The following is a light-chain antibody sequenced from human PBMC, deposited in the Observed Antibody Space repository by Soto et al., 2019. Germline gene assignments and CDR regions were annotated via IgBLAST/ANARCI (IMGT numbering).Light chain of an antibody. CDR2: ADS. Sequence: SYELTQPPSVSVAPGRTARITCGGHNIGSKSVHWYQQKPGQAPQLVMYADSDRPSGIPERLSGSNSGNTATLTVNRVEAGDEADYFCQVWDSISDHPGVFGGGTKLTVL. V-gene: IGLV3-21*04. CDR3: QVWDSISDHPGV. CDR1: NIGSKS. J-gene: IGLJ3*02.